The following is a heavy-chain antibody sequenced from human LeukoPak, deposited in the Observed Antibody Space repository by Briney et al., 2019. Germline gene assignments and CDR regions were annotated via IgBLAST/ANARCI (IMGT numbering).Heavy chain of an antibody. Sequence: PGGSLRLSCAASGFTFSSYAMSWVRQAPGKGLEWVSAISGSGGSTYYADSVKGRFTISRDNSKNTLYLQMNDLRVEDTAVYYCAKKRGIGNYDPLLDYWGQGTLVTVSS. D-gene: IGHD3-16*01. V-gene: IGHV3-23*01. CDR2: ISGSGGST. CDR1: GFTFSSYA. CDR3: AKKRGIGNYDPLLDY. J-gene: IGHJ4*02.